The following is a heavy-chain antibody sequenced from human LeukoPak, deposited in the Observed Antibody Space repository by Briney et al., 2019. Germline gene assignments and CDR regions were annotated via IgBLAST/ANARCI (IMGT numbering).Heavy chain of an antibody. CDR2: IIPIFGTA. CDR3: ASLGYCSSTSCYLFDY. CDR1: GGTFSSYA. D-gene: IGHD2-2*01. Sequence: ASLKVSCKASGGTFSSYAISWVRQAPGQGLEWMGRIIPIFGTANYAQKFQGRVTITADKSTSTAYMELSSLRSEDTAVYYCASLGYCSSTSCYLFDYWGQGTLVTVSS. J-gene: IGHJ4*02. V-gene: IGHV1-69*06.